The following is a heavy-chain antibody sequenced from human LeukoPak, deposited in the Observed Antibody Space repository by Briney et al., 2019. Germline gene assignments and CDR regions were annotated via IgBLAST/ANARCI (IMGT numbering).Heavy chain of an antibody. CDR1: GFTFSSYS. V-gene: IGHV3-21*01. Sequence: GGSLRLSCAASGFTFSSYSMNWVRQAPGKGLEWVSSISSSSSYIYYADSVKGRFTISRDSAKNSLYPQMNSLRAEDTAVYYCARVPGGIVVVTAKDSDYWGQGTLVTVSS. J-gene: IGHJ4*02. CDR2: ISSSSSYI. D-gene: IGHD2-21*02. CDR3: ARVPGGIVVVTAKDSDY.